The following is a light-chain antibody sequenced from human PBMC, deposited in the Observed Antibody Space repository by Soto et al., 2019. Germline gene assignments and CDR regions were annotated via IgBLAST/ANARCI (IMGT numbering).Light chain of an antibody. Sequence: IAFTQLPSKLRLCPGETATLSCGASQSVSTNYLAWYQQKPGLAPRLLIYDASSRATGISDRFSGSGSGTDFTLTISRLEPEDFAVYSSQQYGSSPSFGRGTKVDTK. CDR3: QQYGSSPS. CDR2: DAS. V-gene: IGKV3D-20*01. CDR1: QSVSTNY. J-gene: IGKJ4*01.